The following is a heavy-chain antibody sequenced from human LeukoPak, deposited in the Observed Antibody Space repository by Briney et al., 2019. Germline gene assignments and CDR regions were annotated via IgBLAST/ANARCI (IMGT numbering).Heavy chain of an antibody. D-gene: IGHD5-12*01. Sequence: PGGSLRLSCAASGFTSTKYAMTWVRQVPGKGLEWVSVLIGSSGSTEYADSVKGRFTISRDNSKNTVILQMNSLRAEDTAIYYCAKGAYDYIEIAYFDSWGQGTLVTVSS. CDR1: GFTSTKYA. J-gene: IGHJ4*02. CDR2: LIGSSGST. V-gene: IGHV3-23*01. CDR3: AKGAYDYIEIAYFDS.